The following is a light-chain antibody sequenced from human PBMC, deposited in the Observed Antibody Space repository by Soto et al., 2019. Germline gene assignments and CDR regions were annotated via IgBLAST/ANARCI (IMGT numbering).Light chain of an antibody. V-gene: IGKV1-8*01. CDR2: AAS. CDR1: QGISSY. CDR3: QQYETSSYI. Sequence: AIRMTQSPSSLSASTGDRVTITCRASQGISSYLAWYQQKPGKAPKLLIYAASTLQSGVPSRFSGSGSGTDFTLTISCLQSEDFATYYCQQYETSSYIFGQGTKLEIK. J-gene: IGKJ2*01.